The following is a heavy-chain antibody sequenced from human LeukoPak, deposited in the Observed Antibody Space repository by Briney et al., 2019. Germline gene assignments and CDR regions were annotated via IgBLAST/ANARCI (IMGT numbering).Heavy chain of an antibody. Sequence: RGGSLRLSCAASGVTFSSYSMNWVRQAPGKGLEGVSSISGSSSYIYYADSVKGRFTISRDNVKNSLYLQMNSLRAEDTAVYYCRYFDWLHPNEYWGQGTLVTVSS. CDR2: ISGSSSYI. D-gene: IGHD3-9*01. V-gene: IGHV3-21*04. CDR3: RYFDWLHPNEY. J-gene: IGHJ4*02. CDR1: GVTFSSYS.